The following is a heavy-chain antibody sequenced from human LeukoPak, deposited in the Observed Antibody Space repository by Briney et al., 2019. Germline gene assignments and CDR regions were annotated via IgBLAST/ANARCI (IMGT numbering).Heavy chain of an antibody. V-gene: IGHV4-59*01. CDR1: GGSISSYY. J-gene: IGHJ4*02. D-gene: IGHD3-22*01. CDR3: ARVRYDSSGFDY. CDR2: IYYSGST. Sequence: PSETLSLTCTVSGGSISSYYWSWIRQPPGKGLEWIGYIYYSGSTNYNPSLKSRVTISVDTSKNQFSLKLSSVTAADTAVYYCARVRYDSSGFDYWGQGTLVTVSS.